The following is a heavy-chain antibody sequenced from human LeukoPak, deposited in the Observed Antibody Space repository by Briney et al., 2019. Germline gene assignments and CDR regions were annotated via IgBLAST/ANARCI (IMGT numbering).Heavy chain of an antibody. D-gene: IGHD2-2*01. CDR2: IYYSEST. V-gene: IGHV4-31*03. J-gene: IGHJ5*02. CDR3: ARELHGYCSSTSCYHLDP. Sequence: SETLSLTCTVSGGSISSGGYYWSWIRQHPGKGLEWIGYIYYSESTYYNPSLKSRVTISVDTSKNQFSLKLSSVTAADTAVYYCARELHGYCSSTSCYHLDPWGQGTLVTVSS. CDR1: GGSISSGGYY.